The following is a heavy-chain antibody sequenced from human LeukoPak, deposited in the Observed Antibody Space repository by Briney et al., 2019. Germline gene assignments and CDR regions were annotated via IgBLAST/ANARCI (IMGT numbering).Heavy chain of an antibody. J-gene: IGHJ4*02. Sequence: GASVKVSCKASGYTFTAYYMHWVRQAPGQGLEWMGWINPNSGGTNYAQKFQGRVTMTRDTSISTAYMELSSLRSDDTAVYYCARDGYSGYDQSYHFDYWGQGTLVTVSS. D-gene: IGHD5-12*01. V-gene: IGHV1-2*02. CDR1: GYTFTAYY. CDR2: INPNSGGT. CDR3: ARDGYSGYDQSYHFDY.